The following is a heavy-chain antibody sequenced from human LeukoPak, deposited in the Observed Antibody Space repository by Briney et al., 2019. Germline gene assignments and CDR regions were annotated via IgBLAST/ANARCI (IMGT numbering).Heavy chain of an antibody. Sequence: GRSLGLSCEASGSTFRNYDMHWVRQAPGKGLEWVAVISRDGINKYYADSVRGRFTISRDNSKNTVYLQMNSQSAEDTAVYYCARDQTGGYSDYWGQGTLVTVSS. J-gene: IGHJ4*02. CDR3: ARDQTGGYSDY. V-gene: IGHV3-30*03. CDR2: ISRDGINK. CDR1: GSTFRNYD. D-gene: IGHD3-10*01.